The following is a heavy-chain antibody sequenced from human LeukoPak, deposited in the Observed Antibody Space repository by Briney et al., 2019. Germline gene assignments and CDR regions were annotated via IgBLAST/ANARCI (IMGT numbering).Heavy chain of an antibody. CDR3: ARVAPEWELLGYFDY. V-gene: IGHV3-30-3*01. CDR1: GFTFKNAW. D-gene: IGHD1-26*01. J-gene: IGHJ4*02. CDR2: ISYDGSNK. Sequence: GGSLRLSCEASGFTFKNAWMNWVRQAPGKGLEWVAVISYDGSNKYYADSVKGRFTISRDNSKNTLYLQMNSLRAEDTAVYYCARVAPEWELLGYFDYWGQGTLVTVSS.